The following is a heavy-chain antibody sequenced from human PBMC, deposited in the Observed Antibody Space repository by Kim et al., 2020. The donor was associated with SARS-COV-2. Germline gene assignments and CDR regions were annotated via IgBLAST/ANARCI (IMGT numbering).Heavy chain of an antibody. CDR1: GFTFSSYS. CDR2: ISSSSSTI. Sequence: GGSLRLSCAASGFTFSSYSMNWVRQAPGKGLEWVSYISSSSSTIYYADSVKGRFTISRDNAKNSLYLQMNSLRDEDTAVYYCARDPYYYGSGSYSSWGQGTLVTVSS. D-gene: IGHD3-10*01. J-gene: IGHJ4*02. CDR3: ARDPYYYGSGSYSS. V-gene: IGHV3-48*02.